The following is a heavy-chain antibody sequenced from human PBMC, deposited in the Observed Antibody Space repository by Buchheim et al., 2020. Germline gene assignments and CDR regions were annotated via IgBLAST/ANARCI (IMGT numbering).Heavy chain of an antibody. D-gene: IGHD6-19*01. CDR2: ISYDGSNK. V-gene: IGHV3-30*18. J-gene: IGHJ4*02. CDR3: AKDTGYSSGWYAGY. CDR1: GFTFSSYG. Sequence: QVQLVESGGGVVQPGRSLRLSCAASGFTFSSYGMHWVRQAPGKGLEWVAVISYDGSNKYYADSVKGRFTISRDNSKNTLYLQMNSLRAEDTAVYYCAKDTGYSSGWYAGYWGQGTL.